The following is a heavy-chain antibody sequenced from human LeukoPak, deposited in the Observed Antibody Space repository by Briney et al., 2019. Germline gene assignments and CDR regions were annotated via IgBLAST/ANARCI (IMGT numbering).Heavy chain of an antibody. CDR3: AIRTSRGGSGSSYFDS. CDR2: MNPNSGNT. D-gene: IGHD3-10*01. CDR1: GGTFSSYA. J-gene: IGHJ4*02. V-gene: IGHV1-8*02. Sequence: ASVKVSCKASGGTFSSYAISWVRQAAGQGPEWMGWMNPNSGNTAYAQNFQGRVIMTRNTSISTAYMELSSLRFEDTAVFYCAIRTSRGGSGSSYFDSWGQGTLVTVSS.